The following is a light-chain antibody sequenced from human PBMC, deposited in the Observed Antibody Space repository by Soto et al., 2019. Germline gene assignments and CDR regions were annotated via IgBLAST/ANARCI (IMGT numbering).Light chain of an antibody. V-gene: IGLV2-14*01. CDR1: SSDVGGYNY. Sequence: QSVLTQPASGSGYPGQSITISCTGTSSDVGGYNYVSWYQQHPGKAPKLMIYDVSNRPSGVSNRFSGSKSGNTASLTISGLQAEYVADYYCSSYKSSSSSALGTGPKINV. CDR3: SSYKSSSSSA. CDR2: DVS. J-gene: IGLJ1*01.